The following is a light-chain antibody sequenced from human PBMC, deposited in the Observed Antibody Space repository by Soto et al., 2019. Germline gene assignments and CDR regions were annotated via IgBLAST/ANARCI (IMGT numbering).Light chain of an antibody. CDR2: NNN. J-gene: IGLJ3*02. CDR1: RASIGSNT. V-gene: IGLV1-44*01. Sequence: QSVLTQPPSASGTPGQRVTISCSGSRASIGSNTVTWYQHLPGAAPKLLVYNNNQRPSGVPDRFSGSKSDTSASLAISGLQFEDEAVYYCAAWDDSLSGPVFGGGTKLTAL. CDR3: AAWDDSLSGPV.